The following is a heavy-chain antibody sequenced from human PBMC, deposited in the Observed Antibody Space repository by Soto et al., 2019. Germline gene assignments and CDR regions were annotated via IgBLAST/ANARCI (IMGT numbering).Heavy chain of an antibody. V-gene: IGHV3-23*01. J-gene: IGHJ6*02. CDR3: AKTLIEDAYYYGMDV. Sequence: GGSLRLSCAASGFTFSSYAMSWVRQAPGKGLEWVSAISGSGGSTYYADSVKGRFTISRGNSKNTLYLQMNSLRAEDTAVYYCAKTLIEDAYYYGMDVWGQGTTVTVSS. CDR2: ISGSGGST. CDR1: GFTFSSYA.